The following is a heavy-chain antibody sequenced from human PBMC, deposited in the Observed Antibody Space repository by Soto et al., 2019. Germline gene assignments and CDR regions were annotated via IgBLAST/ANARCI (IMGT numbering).Heavy chain of an antibody. Sequence: PGGALRLSCAASGFTFSSYGMHWVRQAPGKGLEWVAVISYDGSNKYYADSVKGRFTISRDNSKNTLYLQMNSLRAEDTAVYYCAKVLVPKAYYDILTGPGYYYGMDVWGQGTTVTVS. CDR2: ISYDGSNK. CDR1: GFTFSSYG. J-gene: IGHJ6*02. V-gene: IGHV3-30*18. D-gene: IGHD3-9*01. CDR3: AKVLVPKAYYDILTGPGYYYGMDV.